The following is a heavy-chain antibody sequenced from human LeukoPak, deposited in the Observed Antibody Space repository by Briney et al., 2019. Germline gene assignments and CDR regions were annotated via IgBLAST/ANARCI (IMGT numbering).Heavy chain of an antibody. CDR3: ARDPNGDYIGAFDM. Sequence: GGSLRLSCAASGFTFSSYSMNWVRQAPGKGLEWVSSISSSSSYIYYADSVKGRFTISRDNAKNSLYLQMNSLRAEDTATYYCARDPNGDYIGAFDMRGQGTMVTVS. J-gene: IGHJ3*02. D-gene: IGHD4-17*01. CDR2: ISSSSSYI. CDR1: GFTFSSYS. V-gene: IGHV3-21*04.